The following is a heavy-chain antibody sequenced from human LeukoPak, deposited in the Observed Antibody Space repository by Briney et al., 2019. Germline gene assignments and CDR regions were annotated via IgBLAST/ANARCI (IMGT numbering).Heavy chain of an antibody. CDR2: ISPNSGAT. Sequence: ASVKVSCKASGYTFTDYYVHWVRLVPGQGLEWMGRISPNSGATNYAEKFRGRVTMARYTSINTVYMEMSSLRSDDTAVYYCARDLWGWGSDYLDYWGQGTLVTVSS. CDR3: ARDLWGWGSDYLDY. D-gene: IGHD4/OR15-4a*01. V-gene: IGHV1-2*06. CDR1: GYTFTDYY. J-gene: IGHJ4*02.